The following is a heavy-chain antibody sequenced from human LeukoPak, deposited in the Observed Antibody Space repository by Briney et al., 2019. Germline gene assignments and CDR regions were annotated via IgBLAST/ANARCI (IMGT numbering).Heavy chain of an antibody. J-gene: IGHJ4*02. CDR3: ARQTGYYPAVYFDY. Sequence: RAGGSLRLSCAASGFTFSSYAMHWVRQAPGKGLEWVAVISYDGSNKYYADSVKGRFTISRDNAKNSLYLQMNSLRAEDTAVYYCARQTGYYPAVYFDYWGQGTLVTVSS. V-gene: IGHV3-30*14. D-gene: IGHD3-9*01. CDR1: GFTFSSYA. CDR2: ISYDGSNK.